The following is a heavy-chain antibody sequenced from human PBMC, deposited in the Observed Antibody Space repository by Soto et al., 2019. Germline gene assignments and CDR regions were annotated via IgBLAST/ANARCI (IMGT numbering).Heavy chain of an antibody. CDR3: ARAANSRITMVRGVTNYHYYYGMDV. J-gene: IGHJ6*02. CDR2: INPSGGST. Sequence: ASVKVSCKASGYTFTSYYMHWVRQAPGQGLEWMGIINPSGGSTSYAQKFQGRVTMTRDTSTSTVYMELSSLRSEDTAVYYCARAANSRITMVRGVTNYHYYYGMDVWGQGTTVTVSS. V-gene: IGHV1-46*01. CDR1: GYTFTSYY. D-gene: IGHD3-10*01.